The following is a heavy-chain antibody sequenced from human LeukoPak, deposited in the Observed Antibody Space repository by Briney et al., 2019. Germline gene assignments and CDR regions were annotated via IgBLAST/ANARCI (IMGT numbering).Heavy chain of an antibody. D-gene: IGHD1-7*01. CDR3: ARGLNWNYGGRFDP. Sequence: PSETLSLTCTVSGGSISGYYWSWIRQPPGKGLEWIGEINHSGSTNYNPSLKSRVTISVDTSKNQFSLKLSSVTAADTAVYYCARGLNWNYGGRFDPWGQGTLVTVSS. J-gene: IGHJ5*02. CDR1: GGSISGYY. CDR2: INHSGST. V-gene: IGHV4-34*01.